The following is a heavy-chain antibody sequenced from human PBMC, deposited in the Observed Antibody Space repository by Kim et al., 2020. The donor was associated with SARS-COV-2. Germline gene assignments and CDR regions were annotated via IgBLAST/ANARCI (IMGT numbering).Heavy chain of an antibody. D-gene: IGHD4-17*01. CDR1: GYTLTELS. CDR3: ATGGGYGDLPDSWPRLESQ. V-gene: IGHV1-24*01. Sequence: ASVKVSCKVSGYTLTELSMHWVRQAPGKGLEWMGGFDPEDGETIYAQKFQGRVTMTEDTSTDTAYMELSSLRSEDTAVYYCATGGGYGDLPDSWPRLESQWGQGTLVTVSS. J-gene: IGHJ4*02. CDR2: FDPEDGET.